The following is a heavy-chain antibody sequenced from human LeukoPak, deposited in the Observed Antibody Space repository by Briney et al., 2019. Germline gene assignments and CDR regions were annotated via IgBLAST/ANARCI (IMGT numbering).Heavy chain of an antibody. CDR3: ARVRNYYDSSGYSYGYYFDY. CDR1: GFTFSSYA. CDR2: IYSGGST. J-gene: IGHJ4*02. Sequence: GGSLRLSCAASGFTFSSYAMSWVRQAPGKGLEWGSVIYSGGSTYYADSVKGRFTISRDNSKNTLYLQMNSLRAEDTAVYYCARVRNYYDSSGYSYGYYFDYWGQGTLVTVSS. D-gene: IGHD3-22*01. V-gene: IGHV3-53*01.